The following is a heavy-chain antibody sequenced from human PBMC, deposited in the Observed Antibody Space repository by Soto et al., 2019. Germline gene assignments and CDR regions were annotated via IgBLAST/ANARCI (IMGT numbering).Heavy chain of an antibody. CDR2: MYSSGNT. J-gene: IGHJ4*02. D-gene: IGHD3-16*01. V-gene: IGHV4-39*01. CDR1: GGSISSSNYY. Sequence: QLQLQESGPGLVKSSETLSLTCTVSGGSISSSNYYWGWIRQPPGKGLEWIGSMYSSGNTYYNPSLKSRVTISVGSFRNQFSLKLNSVTVADTAVYYCARHEGSYVTFDYWGQGTLVTVSS. CDR3: ARHEGSYVTFDY.